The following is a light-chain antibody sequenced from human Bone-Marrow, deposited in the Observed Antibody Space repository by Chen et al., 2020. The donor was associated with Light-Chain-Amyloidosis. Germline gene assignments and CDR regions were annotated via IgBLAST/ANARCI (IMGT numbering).Light chain of an antibody. CDR1: QSLLHSNGYNY. V-gene: IGKV2-28*01. CDR2: LGS. J-gene: IGKJ4*01. Sequence: DIVVTQSPVYLPVSPGERASISCSSSQSLLHSNGYNYLEWYLQKPGQSPQLLIFLGSNRASGVPDRFNGSGSGTDFTLKITTVEAEDVGVYYCLQALQAPLTFGGGTKVDIK. CDR3: LQALQAPLT.